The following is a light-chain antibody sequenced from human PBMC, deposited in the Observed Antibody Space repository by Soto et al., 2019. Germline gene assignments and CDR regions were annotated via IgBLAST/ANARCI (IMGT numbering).Light chain of an antibody. CDR2: ELS. CDR1: SSDVGAYIY. Sequence: QSALTQPPSASGSPGQSVTISCTGTSSDVGAYIYVSWYQQHPGKAPKLMIYELSKRPSGVPDRFSGSKSGNTASLTVSGLQAEDEANYYCSTYAGSNNHVIFGGGTKLTVL. CDR3: STYAGSNNHVI. V-gene: IGLV2-8*01. J-gene: IGLJ2*01.